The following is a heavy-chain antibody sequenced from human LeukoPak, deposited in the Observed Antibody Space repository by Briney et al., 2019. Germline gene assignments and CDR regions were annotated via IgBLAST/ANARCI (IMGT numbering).Heavy chain of an antibody. CDR3: ARGGEATGAFDI. V-gene: IGHV4-34*01. J-gene: IGHJ3*02. D-gene: IGHD3-16*01. CDR2: INHSGST. CDR1: GGSFSGYY. Sequence: SETLSLTCAVYGGSFSGYYWSWIRQPPGKGLEWIGEINHSGSTNYNPSLKSRVTISVDTSKNQFSLKLSSVAAADAAVYYCARGGEATGAFDIWGQGTMVTVSS.